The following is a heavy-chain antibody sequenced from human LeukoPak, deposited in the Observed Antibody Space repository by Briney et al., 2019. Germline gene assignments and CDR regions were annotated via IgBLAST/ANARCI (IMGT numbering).Heavy chain of an antibody. CDR1: GYTFTSYG. CDR2: ISAYNGNT. Sequence: GASVKVSCKASGYTFTSYGISWVRQAPGQGLEWMGWISAYNGNTNYAQKLQGRVTMTTDTSTSTAYMELRSLRSDDTAVYYCARDLKGDYGDHCGYWGQGTLVTVSS. CDR3: ARDLKGDYGDHCGY. V-gene: IGHV1-18*01. J-gene: IGHJ4*02. D-gene: IGHD4-17*01.